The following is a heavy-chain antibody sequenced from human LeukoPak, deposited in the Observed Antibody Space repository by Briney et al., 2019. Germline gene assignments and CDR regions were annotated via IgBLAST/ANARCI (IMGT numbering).Heavy chain of an antibody. CDR3: ARARDTAMGPFDY. D-gene: IGHD5-18*01. CDR1: GGSISSYY. V-gene: IGHV4-59*01. J-gene: IGHJ4*02. Sequence: SETLSLTCTVSGGSISSYYWSWIRQPPGKGLDWIGYIYYSGSTKYNPSLKSRITTSVDTSKNQFSLKLTSVTAADTAVYYCARARDTAMGPFDYWGQGTLVTVSS. CDR2: IYYSGST.